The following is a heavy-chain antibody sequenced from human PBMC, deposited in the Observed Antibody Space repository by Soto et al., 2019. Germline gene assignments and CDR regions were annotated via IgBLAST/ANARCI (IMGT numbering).Heavy chain of an antibody. CDR2: IGTAGDT. CDR3: ARAAFANSGYDLSRSNWFDP. CDR1: GFTFSSYD. V-gene: IGHV3-13*01. Sequence: PGGSLRLSCAASGFTFSSYDMHWVRQATGKGLEWVSAIGTAGDTYYPGSVKGRFTISRENAKNSLYLQMNSLRAGDTAVYYCARAAFANSGYDLSRSNWFDPRGQGTLVTVSS. J-gene: IGHJ5*02. D-gene: IGHD5-12*01.